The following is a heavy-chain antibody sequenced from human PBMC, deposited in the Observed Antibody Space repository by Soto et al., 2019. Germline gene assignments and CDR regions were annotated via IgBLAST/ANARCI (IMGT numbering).Heavy chain of an antibody. CDR3: ARGLREVTAGSI. CDR2: INHSGST. Sequence: SETLSLTCAVYGGSFSGYYWSWIRQPPGKGLEWIGEINHSGSTNYNPSLKSRVTISVDTSKNQFSLKLSSVTAADTAVYYCARGLREVTAGSIWGQGTLVTVSS. CDR1: GGSFSGYY. J-gene: IGHJ4*02. V-gene: IGHV4-34*01.